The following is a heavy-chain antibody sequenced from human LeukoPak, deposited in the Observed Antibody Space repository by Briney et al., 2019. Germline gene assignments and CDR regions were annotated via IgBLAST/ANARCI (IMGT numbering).Heavy chain of an antibody. V-gene: IGHV4-59*01. CDR2: IHYSGTT. CDR3: ARGPFKGTASDY. J-gene: IGHJ4*02. CDR1: GASISNDF. Sequence: RSSETLSLTCTVSGASISNDFWSWIRQPPGKGLEWIGYIHYSGTTNYNPSLESRVTISVDTSKNQFSLKLSSVTAADTAVYYCARGPFKGTASDYWGQGTLVTVSS.